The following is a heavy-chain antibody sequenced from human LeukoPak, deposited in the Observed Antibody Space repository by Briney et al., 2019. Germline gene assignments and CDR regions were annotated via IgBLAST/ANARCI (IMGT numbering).Heavy chain of an antibody. CDR1: GFTFSGYA. CDR2: ISSNGGST. CDR3: ARSKRVQGPFDI. V-gene: IGHV3-64*01. J-gene: IGHJ3*02. Sequence: GGSLRLSCAASGFTFSGYAMHWVRQAPGKGLEYASAISSNGGSTYYANSVKGRFTISRDNSKNTLYLQMGSLRAEDMAVYYCARSKRVQGPFDIWGQGTMVTVSS. D-gene: IGHD4/OR15-4a*01.